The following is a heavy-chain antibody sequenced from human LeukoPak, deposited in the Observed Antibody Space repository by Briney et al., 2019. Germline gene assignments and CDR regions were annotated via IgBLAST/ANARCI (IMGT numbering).Heavy chain of an antibody. CDR2: IDNYSGDT. CDR1: GYTFTSIG. Sequence: ASVTVSYTGSGYTFTSIGLSWVRQAPGQGLEWMGWIDNYSGDTEYAQNFQGRVTMTTDTPTSTAYMELRSLRSDDTAVYYCARDYSIRVAASSYGMDVWGQGTTVTVSS. V-gene: IGHV1-18*01. CDR3: ARDYSIRVAASSYGMDV. J-gene: IGHJ6*02. D-gene: IGHD6-19*01.